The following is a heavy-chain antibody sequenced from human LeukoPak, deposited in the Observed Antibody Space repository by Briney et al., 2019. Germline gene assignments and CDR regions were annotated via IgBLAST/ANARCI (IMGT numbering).Heavy chain of an antibody. CDR2: INPNSGGT. V-gene: IGHV1-2*02. CDR3: AKEGPQRWLQSSPPPFDY. CDR1: GYTFTGYY. J-gene: IGHJ4*02. Sequence: PWASVKVSCKASGYTFTGYYMHWVRQAPGQGLEWMGWINPNSGGTNYAQKFQGRVTMTRDTSISTAYMELSRLRSDDTAVYYCAKEGPQRWLQSSPPPFDYWGQGTLVTVSS. D-gene: IGHD5-24*01.